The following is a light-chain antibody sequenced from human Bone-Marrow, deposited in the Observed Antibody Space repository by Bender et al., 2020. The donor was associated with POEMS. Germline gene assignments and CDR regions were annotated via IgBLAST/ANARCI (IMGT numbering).Light chain of an antibody. CDR1: SSNIGAGYD. CDR3: CSSATTNTFI. CDR2: GNS. Sequence: QSVLTQPPSVSGAPGQRVTISCTGSSSNIGAGYDVHWYQQLPGTAPKLLIYGNSNRPSGVPDRFSGSKSGTSASLAITGLQAEDEADYYCCSSATTNTFIFGGGTTLTVL. V-gene: IGLV1-40*01. J-gene: IGLJ2*01.